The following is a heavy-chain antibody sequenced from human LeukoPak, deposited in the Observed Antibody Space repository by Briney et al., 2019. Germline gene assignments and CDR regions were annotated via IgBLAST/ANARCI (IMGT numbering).Heavy chain of an antibody. Sequence: GGSLRLSCAASGFTFNSYAMSWVRQAPGKGPEWVSALSGSGDRTFYVDSVKGRFTVSRDNSKNTLYLQMNSLRAEDTAVYYCARRAGAYSHPYDYWGQGTLVTVSS. V-gene: IGHV3-23*01. CDR2: LSGSGDRT. D-gene: IGHD4/OR15-4a*01. CDR1: GFTFNSYA. CDR3: ARRAGAYSHPYDY. J-gene: IGHJ4*02.